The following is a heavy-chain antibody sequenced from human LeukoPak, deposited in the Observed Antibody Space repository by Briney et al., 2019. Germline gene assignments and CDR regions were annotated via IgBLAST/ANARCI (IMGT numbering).Heavy chain of an antibody. D-gene: IGHD2-2*01. CDR3: ARAQGLSFDYYYMDV. CDR1: GFTFSSYS. V-gene: IGHV3-21*01. CDR2: ISSSSSYI. J-gene: IGHJ6*03. Sequence: GGSLGLSCAASGFTFSSYSMNWVRQAPGKGLEWVSSISSSSSYIYYADSVKGRFTISRDNAKNSLYLQMNSLRAEDTAVYYRARAQGLSFDYYYMDVWGKGNPVTVSS.